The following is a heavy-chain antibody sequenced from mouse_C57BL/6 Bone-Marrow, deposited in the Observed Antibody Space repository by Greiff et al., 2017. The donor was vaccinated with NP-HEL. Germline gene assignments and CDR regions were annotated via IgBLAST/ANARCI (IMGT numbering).Heavy chain of an antibody. Sequence: VQLQQSGAELVRPGALVKLSCTASGFNIKDYYMHWVKQRPEQGLEWIGRIDPEDGDTEYAPKFQGKATMTADTSSNTAYLQLSSLTSEDTAVYYCTTPLGRELYYFDYWGQGTTLTVSS. CDR2: IDPEDGDT. J-gene: IGHJ2*01. D-gene: IGHD4-1*01. CDR3: TTPLGRELYYFDY. V-gene: IGHV14-1*01. CDR1: GFNIKDYY.